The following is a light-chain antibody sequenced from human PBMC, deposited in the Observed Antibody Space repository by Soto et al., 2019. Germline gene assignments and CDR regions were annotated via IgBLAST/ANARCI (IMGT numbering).Light chain of an antibody. J-gene: IGKJ2*01. CDR2: LGS. V-gene: IGKV2-28*01. CDR1: QSLLHSNGYNY. CDR3: GQARQTYT. Sequence: DIVMTQSPLSLPVTPGEPASISCRSSQSLLHSNGYNYLDWYLQKPGQSPQILIYLGSNRASGVPDRFSGSGSGTDFTLNISRVEAEDVGVYYCGQARQTYTFGQGTKLEIK.